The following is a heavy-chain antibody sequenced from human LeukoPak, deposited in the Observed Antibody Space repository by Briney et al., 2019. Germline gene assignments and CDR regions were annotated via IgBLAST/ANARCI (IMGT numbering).Heavy chain of an antibody. CDR3: ARGLAPGWGYYHYYMDV. V-gene: IGHV4-61*08. J-gene: IGHJ6*03. CDR1: GGSITSGVYS. D-gene: IGHD6-19*01. Sequence: SETLSLTCAVSGGSITSGVYSWSWIRQPPGKGLEWIGYIYYSGSTNYNPSVKSRVTISVDTSKNQFSLKLSSVTAADTAVYYCARGLAPGWGYYHYYMDVWGKGTTVTISS. CDR2: IYYSGST.